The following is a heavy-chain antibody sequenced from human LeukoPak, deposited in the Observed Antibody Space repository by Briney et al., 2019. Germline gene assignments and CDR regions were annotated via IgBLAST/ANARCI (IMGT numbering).Heavy chain of an antibody. V-gene: IGHV4-61*02. Sequence: SETLSLTCTVSGGSISSGSYYWSWIRQPAGKGLEWIGRIYASGSTNYNPSLKSRVTISVDTSKNQFSLKLSSVTAADTAVYYCARGTYLTYCSGGSCQADNWFDPWGQGTLVTVSS. J-gene: IGHJ5*02. CDR2: IYASGST. CDR1: GGSISSGSYY. CDR3: ARGTYLTYCSGGSCQADNWFDP. D-gene: IGHD2-15*01.